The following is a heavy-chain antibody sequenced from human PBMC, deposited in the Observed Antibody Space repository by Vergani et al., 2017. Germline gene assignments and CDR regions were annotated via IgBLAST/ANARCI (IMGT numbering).Heavy chain of an antibody. CDR2: INYDGGNE. D-gene: IGHD3-3*01. V-gene: IGHV3-30*04. Sequence: QVQLVESGGGVVQPGRSLRLSCAAFGFTSSSYAMHWVRRAPGKGLEWVAVINYDGGNEYYADSVEGRFTISRDNAKNTLYLQMNSLRAEDTAVYYCARDQENYDFWSGYYIDYWGQGTLVTVSS. CDR3: ARDQENYDFWSGYYIDY. CDR1: GFTSSSYA. J-gene: IGHJ4*02.